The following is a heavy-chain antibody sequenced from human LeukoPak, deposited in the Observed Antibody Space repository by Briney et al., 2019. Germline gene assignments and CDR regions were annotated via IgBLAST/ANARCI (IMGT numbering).Heavy chain of an antibody. Sequence: GGSLRLSCSASGFTFNTYWMSWVRQAPGKGLEWVAVISYDGSNKYYADSVKGRFTISRDNSKNTLYLQMNSLRAEDTAVYYCARGRIAAAGRNWFDPWGQGTLVTVSS. V-gene: IGHV3-30*03. CDR1: GFTFNTYW. J-gene: IGHJ5*02. D-gene: IGHD6-13*01. CDR2: ISYDGSNK. CDR3: ARGRIAAAGRNWFDP.